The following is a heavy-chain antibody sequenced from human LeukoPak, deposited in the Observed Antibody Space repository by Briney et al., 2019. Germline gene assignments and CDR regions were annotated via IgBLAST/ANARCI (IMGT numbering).Heavy chain of an antibody. Sequence: KPSETLSLTCTVSGGSIRSSSYYWGWIRQPPRKGLEWIGSIYYSGSTYYNPSLKSRVTISVDTSKNQFSLKLSSVTAADTAVYYYAQGITIFGVVIIPWFDPWGQGTLVTVSS. V-gene: IGHV4-39*01. J-gene: IGHJ5*02. D-gene: IGHD3-3*01. CDR2: IYYSGST. CDR3: AQGITIFGVVIIPWFDP. CDR1: GGSIRSSSYY.